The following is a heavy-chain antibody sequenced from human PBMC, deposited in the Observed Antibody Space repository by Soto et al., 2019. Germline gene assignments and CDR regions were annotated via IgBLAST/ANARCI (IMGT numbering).Heavy chain of an antibody. CDR3: ARVGDISSSSPTYYFDY. CDR1: GYSISSGYY. J-gene: IGHJ4*02. V-gene: IGHV4-38-2*01. CDR2: IYHSGST. Sequence: PSETLSLTCAVSGYSISSGYYWGWIRQPPGKGLEWIGSIYHSGSTYYNPSLKGRVTISVDTSKNQFSLKLSSVTAADTAAYYCARVGDISSSSPTYYFDYWGQGTLVTVSS. D-gene: IGHD6-6*01.